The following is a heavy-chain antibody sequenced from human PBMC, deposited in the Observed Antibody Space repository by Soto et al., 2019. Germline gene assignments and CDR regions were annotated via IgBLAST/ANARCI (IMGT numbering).Heavy chain of an antibody. J-gene: IGHJ6*02. CDR3: AKLDFWNSYYGLDV. D-gene: IGHD3-3*01. CDR2: ISGSDGTT. V-gene: IGHV3-23*01. CDR1: GFTFVTYA. Sequence: GGSLRLSCAASGFTFVTYAMSWGCQAPGKGLEWVSSISGSDGTTYYADSVKGRFSISRDKSKNTLYLEMNSLRAEDTAIYYCAKLDFWNSYYGLDVWGQGTTVTVSS.